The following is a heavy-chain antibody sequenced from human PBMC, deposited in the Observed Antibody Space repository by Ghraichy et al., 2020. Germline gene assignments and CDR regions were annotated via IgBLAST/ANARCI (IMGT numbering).Heavy chain of an antibody. D-gene: IGHD2/OR15-2a*01. CDR1: GGSISSSSYY. CDR2: IYYSGST. Sequence: SQTLSLTCTVSGGSISSSSYYWGWIRQPPGKGLEWIGSIYYSGSTYYNPSLKSRVTISVDTSKNQFSLKLSSVTAADTAVYYCARVIVLMPIGWFDPWGQGTLVTVSS. V-gene: IGHV4-39*01. J-gene: IGHJ5*02. CDR3: ARVIVLMPIGWFDP.